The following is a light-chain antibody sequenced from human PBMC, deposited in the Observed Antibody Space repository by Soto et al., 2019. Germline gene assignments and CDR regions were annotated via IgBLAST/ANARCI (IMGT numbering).Light chain of an antibody. V-gene: IGKV1-39*01. CDR1: QSINIY. CDR2: GAS. CDR3: QQSFRSPYT. Sequence: IQMTQSPSSLSAFVGDRVTVTCRASQSINIYLNWYQQRPGKAPTLLFYGASSLQSGVASRFSGGGSRTHFALTISSLQPGDFATYYCQQSFRSPYTVGQGTKLE. J-gene: IGKJ2*01.